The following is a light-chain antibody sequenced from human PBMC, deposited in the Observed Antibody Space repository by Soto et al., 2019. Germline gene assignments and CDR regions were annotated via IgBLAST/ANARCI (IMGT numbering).Light chain of an antibody. V-gene: IGKV1-39*01. CDR1: QSISRY. J-gene: IGKJ1*01. CDR2: AAS. CDR3: QQNYRATPWT. Sequence: DIQMTQSPSSLSASVGDRITITCRASQSISRYLNWYQHKPGKVPKLLINAASSLERGVPSRFSGGGSGTDFTLNISSLQPDDFATYYCQQNYRATPWTFGQGTKVDIK.